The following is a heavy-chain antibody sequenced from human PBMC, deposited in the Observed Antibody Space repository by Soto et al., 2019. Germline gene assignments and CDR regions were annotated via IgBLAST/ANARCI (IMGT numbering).Heavy chain of an antibody. J-gene: IGHJ4*02. V-gene: IGHV3-33*01. CDR3: VTEGGNTGARYLGYFNH. CDR1: GLNFRGYG. CDR2: IWDDGSKK. Sequence: QVQLVESGGGVVQPGTSLRLSCAASGLNFRGYGFHWVRQAPGKGLDWVAVIWDDGSKKFYADSVKGRFTFSRDDSRNTLFLQINSLRDEETAIFYWVTEGGNTGARYLGYFNHWGQGTLVTVSS. D-gene: IGHD5-12*01.